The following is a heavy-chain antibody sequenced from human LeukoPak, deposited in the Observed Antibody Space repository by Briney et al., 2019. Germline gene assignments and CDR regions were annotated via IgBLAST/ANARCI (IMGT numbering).Heavy chain of an antibody. D-gene: IGHD2-2*01. CDR2: ISYDGSNK. J-gene: IGHJ4*02. Sequence: GGSLRLSCAASGFTFSSYAMHWVRQAPGKGLEWVAVISYDGSNKYYADSVKGRFTISRDNSKNTLYLQMNSLRAEDTAVYYCARDSGSRVVPAAMPGIYWGQGTLVTVSS. CDR3: ARDSGSRVVPAAMPGIY. CDR1: GFTFSSYA. V-gene: IGHV3-30-3*01.